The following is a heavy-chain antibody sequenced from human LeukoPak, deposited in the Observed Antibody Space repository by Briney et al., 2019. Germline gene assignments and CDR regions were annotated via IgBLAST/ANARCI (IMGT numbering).Heavy chain of an antibody. CDR3: ARLGGRGYSGYDTRYYYYYGMDV. D-gene: IGHD5-12*01. CDR1: GYTFTSHG. J-gene: IGHJ6*02. CDR2: ISAYNGNT. V-gene: IGHV1-18*01. Sequence: ASVKVSFKASGYTFTSHGISWVRQAPGQGLEWMGWISAYNGNTNYAQKLQGRVTMTTDTSTSTAYMELRSLRSDDTAVYYCARLGGRGYSGYDTRYYYYYGMDVWGQGTTVTVSS.